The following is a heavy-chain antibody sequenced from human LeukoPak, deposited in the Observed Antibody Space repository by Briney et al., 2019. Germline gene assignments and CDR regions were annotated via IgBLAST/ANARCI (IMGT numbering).Heavy chain of an antibody. Sequence: TSQTLSLTCTVSGGSISSGSYYWSWIRQPAGKGLEWIGRIYTSGSTNYNPSLKSRVTISVDTSKNQFSLKLSSVTAADTAVYYCASIAVAAHCYYYYMDVWGKGTTVTVSS. V-gene: IGHV4-61*02. CDR1: GGSISSGSYY. CDR3: ASIAVAAHCYYYYMDV. CDR2: IYTSGST. J-gene: IGHJ6*03. D-gene: IGHD6-19*01.